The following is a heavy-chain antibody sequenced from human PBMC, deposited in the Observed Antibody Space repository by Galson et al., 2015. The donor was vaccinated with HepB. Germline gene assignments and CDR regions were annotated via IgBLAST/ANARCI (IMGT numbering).Heavy chain of an antibody. Sequence: SLRLSCAASGFTFSTYAMHWVRQAPGKGLKWVAVISKDESKKYYADSVKGRFTISRDNSKNTLHLQMNGLRAEDTAVYYCARDYYYNMDVWGQGTTVTVSS. CDR2: ISKDESKK. J-gene: IGHJ6*02. CDR1: GFTFSTYA. V-gene: IGHV3-30-3*01. CDR3: ARDYYYNMDV.